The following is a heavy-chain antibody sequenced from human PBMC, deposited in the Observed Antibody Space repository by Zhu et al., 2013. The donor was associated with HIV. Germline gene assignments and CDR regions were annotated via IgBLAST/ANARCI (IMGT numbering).Heavy chain of an antibody. CDR2: IIPIFGTA. V-gene: IGHV1-69*13. D-gene: IGHD3-3*01. Sequence: QLVQSGAAIKKPGSSMKVSCEASGGTFSSYAISWVRQAPGQGLEWMGGIIPIFGTANYAQKFQGRVTITADESTSTAYMELSSLRSEDTAVYYCARERTGYYDFWSGFYGMDVWGQGTTVTVSS. J-gene: IGHJ6*02. CDR1: GGTFSSYA. CDR3: ARERTGYYDFWSGFYGMDV.